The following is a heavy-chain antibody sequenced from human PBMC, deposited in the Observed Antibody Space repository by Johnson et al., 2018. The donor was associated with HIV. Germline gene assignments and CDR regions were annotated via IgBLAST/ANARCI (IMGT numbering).Heavy chain of an antibody. J-gene: IGHJ3*02. CDR3: TTKTTVVTLGFDI. CDR1: GFTFSSYA. V-gene: IGHV3-23*02. Sequence: VQLVESGGGLVQPGGSLRLSCAASGFTFSSYAMSWVRQAPGKGLEWVSAISGSGGSTYYEDSVKGRFTISRDDSKNTLYLQMNSLKTEDTAVYYCTTKTTVVTLGFDIWGQGTMVTVSS. CDR2: ISGSGGST. D-gene: IGHD4-23*01.